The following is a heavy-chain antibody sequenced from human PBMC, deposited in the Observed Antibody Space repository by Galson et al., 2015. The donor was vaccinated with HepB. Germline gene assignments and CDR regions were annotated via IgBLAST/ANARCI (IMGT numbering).Heavy chain of an antibody. V-gene: IGHV4-59*01. CDR2: IDYSGRT. CDR1: GGSINSYY. CDR3: ARERVRDQGGHFDWRIGRYCDY. J-gene: IGHJ4*02. Sequence: SETLSLTCTVSGGSINSYYWSWIRQPPEKGLEYLGHIDYSGRTSYNSSLKGRVTISSDMSKNQFSLKLSSVTPADTAVYYCARERVRDQGGHFDWRIGRYCDYWGQGKLVTVSS. D-gene: IGHD3-9*01.